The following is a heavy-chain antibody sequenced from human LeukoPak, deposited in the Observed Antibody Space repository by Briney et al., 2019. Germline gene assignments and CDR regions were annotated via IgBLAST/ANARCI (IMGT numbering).Heavy chain of an antibody. CDR3: ARVQAAGDGYYFDF. J-gene: IGHJ4*02. V-gene: IGHV4-34*01. Sequence: GSLRLSCAASGFTFSSYAMSWVRQAPGKGLEWIGEINHSGSTNYNLSLKSRVTISADTSKNQFSLKLSSVTAADTAVYYCARVQAAGDGYYFDFWGQGTLVTVSS. D-gene: IGHD7-27*01. CDR2: INHSGST. CDR1: GFTFSSYA.